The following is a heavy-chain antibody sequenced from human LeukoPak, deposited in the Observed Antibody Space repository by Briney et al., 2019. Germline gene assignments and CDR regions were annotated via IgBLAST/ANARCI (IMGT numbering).Heavy chain of an antibody. CDR3: TRLVYSSGWRSDY. D-gene: IGHD6-19*01. J-gene: IGHJ4*02. Sequence: GGSLRLSCAASGFIFSSYSMNWVRQAPGKGLEWVGRIRSKANSYATAYAASVKGRFTISRDDSKNTAYLQMNSLKTEDTAVYYCTRLVYSSGWRSDYWGQGTLVTVSS. CDR1: GFIFSSYS. V-gene: IGHV3-73*01. CDR2: IRSKANSYAT.